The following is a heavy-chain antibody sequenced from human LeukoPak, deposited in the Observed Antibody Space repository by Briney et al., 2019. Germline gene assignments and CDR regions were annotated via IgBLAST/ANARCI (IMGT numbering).Heavy chain of an antibody. Sequence: GGSLRLSCAASGFTFSSYSMNWVRQAPGKGLEWVSIISSAGTTYYADSVKGRFTISRDNSKNTVYLQVNSLRDEDTAVYYCARWGHSHGDYWGQGTLVTVSS. V-gene: IGHV3-66*01. J-gene: IGHJ4*02. CDR3: ARWGHSHGDY. CDR1: GFTFSSYS. D-gene: IGHD6-13*01. CDR2: ISSAGTT.